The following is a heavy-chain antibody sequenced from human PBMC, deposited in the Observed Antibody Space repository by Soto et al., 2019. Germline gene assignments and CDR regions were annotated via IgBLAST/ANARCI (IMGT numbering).Heavy chain of an antibody. CDR3: AKEEYSYGSAFVGY. CDR2: ISGSGGST. V-gene: IGHV3-23*01. CDR1: GFTFSSYA. J-gene: IGHJ4*02. Sequence: GGSLRLSCAASGFTFSSYAMSWVRQAPGKGLEWVSAISGSGGSTYYADSVKGRFTISRDNSKNTLYLQMNSLRAEDTAVYYCAKEEYSYGSAFVGYWGQGTLVTSPQ. D-gene: IGHD5-18*01.